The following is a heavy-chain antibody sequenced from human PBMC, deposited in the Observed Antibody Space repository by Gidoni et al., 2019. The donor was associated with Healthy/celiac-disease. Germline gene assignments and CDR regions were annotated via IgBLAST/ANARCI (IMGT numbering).Heavy chain of an antibody. Sequence: QVQLVQSGAEVKKPGASVKVSCKASGYTFTSYGISWVRQAPGQGLEWMGWISAYNGNTNYAQKLQGRVTMTTDTSTSTAYMELRSLRSDDTAVYYCARTSMGNWNDPSLNAFDIWGQGTMVTVSS. CDR3: ARTSMGNWNDPSLNAFDI. V-gene: IGHV1-18*01. CDR2: ISAYNGNT. CDR1: GYTFTSYG. D-gene: IGHD1-1*01. J-gene: IGHJ3*02.